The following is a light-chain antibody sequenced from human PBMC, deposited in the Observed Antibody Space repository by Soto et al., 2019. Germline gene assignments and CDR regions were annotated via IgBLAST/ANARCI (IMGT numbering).Light chain of an antibody. Sequence: QSALTQPPSACGSPGRGVTISCSGGSSNIGSNYVYWYQQLPGTAPKLLIYRNNQRPSGVPDRFSGSKSGTSASLAISGLRSEDEADYYCAAWDDSLSGYVFGTGTKVTVL. CDR3: AAWDDSLSGYV. J-gene: IGLJ1*01. V-gene: IGLV1-47*01. CDR1: SSNIGSNY. CDR2: RNN.